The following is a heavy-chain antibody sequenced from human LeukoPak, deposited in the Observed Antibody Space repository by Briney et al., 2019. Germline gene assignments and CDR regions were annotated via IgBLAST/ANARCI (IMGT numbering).Heavy chain of an antibody. CDR2: IYYSGST. J-gene: IGHJ4*02. CDR3: ARNYYESSGYYPWNFDY. Sequence: PSETLSLTCTVSGGSISSSSYWWGWIRQPPGKGLEWIANIYYSGSTHYNPSLKSRVTISIEKSKNQFSLKLSSVTAAVTAVYYCARNYYESSGYYPWNFDYWGQGTLVTVSS. D-gene: IGHD3-22*01. CDR1: GGSISSSSYW. V-gene: IGHV4-39*01.